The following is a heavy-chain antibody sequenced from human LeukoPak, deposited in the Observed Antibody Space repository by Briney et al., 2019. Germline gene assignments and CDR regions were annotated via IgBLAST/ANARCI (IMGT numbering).Heavy chain of an antibody. CDR2: IKQDGSEK. D-gene: IGHD6-13*01. V-gene: IGHV3-7*01. CDR1: GFTFSSYA. Sequence: GGSLRLSCAASGFTFSSYAMHWVRQAPGKGLEWVANIKQDGSEKYYVDSVKGRFTISRDNAKNSLYLQMNSLRAEDTAVYYCARAVAAAGGPSGYYYYGMDVWGQGTTVTVSS. CDR3: ARAVAAAGGPSGYYYYGMDV. J-gene: IGHJ6*02.